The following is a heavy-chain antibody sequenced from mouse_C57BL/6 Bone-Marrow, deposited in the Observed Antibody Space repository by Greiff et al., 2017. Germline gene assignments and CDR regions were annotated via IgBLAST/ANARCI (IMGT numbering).Heavy chain of an antibody. J-gene: IGHJ3*01. D-gene: IGHD2-1*01. CDR2: IYPGDGDT. CDR3: ARGLYYTAFAY. Sequence: QVQLQQSGPELVKPGASVKISCKASGYAFSSSWMNWVKQRPGKGLEWIGRIYPGDGDTNYNGKFKGKATLTADKSSSTAYMQLSSLTSEDSAVYFCARGLYYTAFAYWGQGTLVTVSA. CDR1: GYAFSSSW. V-gene: IGHV1-82*01.